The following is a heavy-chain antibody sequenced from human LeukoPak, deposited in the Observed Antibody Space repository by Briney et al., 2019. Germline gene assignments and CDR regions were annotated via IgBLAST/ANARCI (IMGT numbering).Heavy chain of an antibody. V-gene: IGHV3-7*01. CDR2: IKQDGSEK. Sequence: PGGSLRLSCAASGFTFSSYWMSWVRQAPGKGLEWVANIKQDGSEKYYVDSVKGRFTISRDNAKNSLYLQMNSLRAEDTAVYYCAAIAAAGTDAFDIWGQGTMVTVSS. CDR3: AAIAAAGTDAFDI. D-gene: IGHD6-13*01. J-gene: IGHJ3*02. CDR1: GFTFSSYW.